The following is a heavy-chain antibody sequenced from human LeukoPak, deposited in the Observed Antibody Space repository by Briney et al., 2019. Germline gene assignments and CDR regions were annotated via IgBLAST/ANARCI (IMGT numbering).Heavy chain of an antibody. D-gene: IGHD2-21*02. CDR1: GYSISNGYY. CDR3: ARTHCEGDCFSAIRY. V-gene: IGHV4-38-2*02. J-gene: IGHJ4*02. CDR2: IYHSGNT. Sequence: SETLSLTCSVSGYSISNGYYRGWIRQPPGKGLEWIGSIYHSGNTYYNPSLQTRVTISVDTSKNEFSLKVRSVTAADTAVYFCARTHCEGDCFSAIRYWGQGTPVTVSS.